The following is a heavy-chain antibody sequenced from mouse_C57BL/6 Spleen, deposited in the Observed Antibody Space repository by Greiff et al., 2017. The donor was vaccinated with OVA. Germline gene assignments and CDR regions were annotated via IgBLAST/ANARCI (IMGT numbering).Heavy chain of an antibody. J-gene: IGHJ4*01. CDR3: ARHEELGPYAMDY. Sequence: VQLQQSGAELVKPGASVKLSFQASGYTFPEYTLHWVKQRGGPGLGGVGWVYPGSGSKKYNEKFKDKATLTADKASSTVYMELSRLTSEDSAVYFCARHEELGPYAMDYWGQGTSVTVSS. CDR1: GYTFPEYT. V-gene: IGHV1-62-2*01. CDR2: VYPGSGSK. D-gene: IGHD4-1*01.